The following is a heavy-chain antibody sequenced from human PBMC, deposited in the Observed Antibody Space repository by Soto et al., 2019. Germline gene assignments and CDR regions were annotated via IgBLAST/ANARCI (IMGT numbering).Heavy chain of an antibody. V-gene: IGHV1-18*01. CDR1: GYTFTRYG. D-gene: IGHD2-8*01. CDR2: ISGYNGDT. CDR3: AKNGQPPYYYYGMDV. Sequence: QGQLLQYGAAVKKPGASVKVSCKASGYTFTRYGISWVRQAPGQVLEWIGRISGYNGDTNYAQKFQVRVTMTLDTSTTTAFMELTSLTSDDRAVYYCAKNGQPPYYYYGMDVWGQGTTVTVAS. J-gene: IGHJ6*02.